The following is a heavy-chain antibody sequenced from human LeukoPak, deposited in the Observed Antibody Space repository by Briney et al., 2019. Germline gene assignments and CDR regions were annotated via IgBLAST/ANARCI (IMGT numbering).Heavy chain of an antibody. CDR2: ISYDAGNK. CDR1: GFTFNRHG. Sequence: PGGSLRLSCAASGFTFNRHGMHWLRQAPGKGLEWVAFISYDAGNKYYGDSVKGRFTISRDNSKNKLYLQMSSLRTEDTAVYFCAAEEFQVSHAFDIWGQGTMVTVSS. V-gene: IGHV3-30*02. CDR3: AAEEFQVSHAFDI. J-gene: IGHJ3*02. D-gene: IGHD3-10*01.